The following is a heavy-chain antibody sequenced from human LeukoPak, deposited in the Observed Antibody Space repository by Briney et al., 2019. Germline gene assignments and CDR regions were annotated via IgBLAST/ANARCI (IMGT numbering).Heavy chain of an antibody. Sequence: SETLSLTCTVSGGSISSGGYYWSWVRQHPGKGLEWIGFIDNSGGTYYNPSLKSRTIISVDTSKNQFSLKLSSVTAADTALYYCARGGYSGSYFAYWGQGTLVTVSS. CDR2: IDNSGGT. V-gene: IGHV4-31*03. CDR3: ARGGYSGSYFAY. CDR1: GGSISSGGYY. J-gene: IGHJ4*02. D-gene: IGHD1-26*01.